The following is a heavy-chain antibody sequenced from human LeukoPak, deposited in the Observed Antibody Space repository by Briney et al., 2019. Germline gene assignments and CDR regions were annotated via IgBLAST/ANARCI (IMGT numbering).Heavy chain of an antibody. J-gene: IGHJ5*02. CDR1: GYTFTSYA. CDR3: ARDRIVVVPAGFDP. V-gene: IGHV1-3*01. D-gene: IGHD2-2*01. CDR2: INAGNGNT. Sequence: ASVKVSCKASGYTFTSYAMHWVRQAPGQSLEWMGWINAGNGNTKYSQKFQGRVTITRDTSVSTAYMELSRLRSEDTAVYYCARDRIVVVPAGFDPWGQGTLVTVSS.